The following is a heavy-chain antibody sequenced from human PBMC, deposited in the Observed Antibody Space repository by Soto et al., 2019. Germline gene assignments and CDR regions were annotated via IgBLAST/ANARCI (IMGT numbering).Heavy chain of an antibody. CDR1: GFTFSSYA. CDR2: MSGSGGST. J-gene: IGHJ4*02. Sequence: GGSLRLSCAASGFTFSSYAMSWVRQAPGKGLEWVSAMSGSGGSTYYADSVKGRFTISRDNSKNTLYLQMNSLRAEDTAVYYYAKEALEDDYYDSSLMYYFDYWGQGTLVTVSS. CDR3: AKEALEDDYYDSSLMYYFDY. D-gene: IGHD3-22*01. V-gene: IGHV3-23*01.